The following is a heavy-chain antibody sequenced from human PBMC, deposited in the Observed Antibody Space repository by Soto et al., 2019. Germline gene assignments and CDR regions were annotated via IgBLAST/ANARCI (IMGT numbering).Heavy chain of an antibody. Sequence: SETLSLTCTVSGGSSKSSDYHWSWTRQSPAKGLEWIGYIHNSGTSFYNPSLRGRVTVTLDTSRSQFSLTLASVTAADTAAYYCVREERIAAPQLDYWGQGIPVTVSS. V-gene: IGHV4-30-4*01. CDR3: VREERIAAPQLDY. J-gene: IGHJ4*02. CDR1: GGSSKSSDYH. D-gene: IGHD6-6*01. CDR2: IHNSGTS.